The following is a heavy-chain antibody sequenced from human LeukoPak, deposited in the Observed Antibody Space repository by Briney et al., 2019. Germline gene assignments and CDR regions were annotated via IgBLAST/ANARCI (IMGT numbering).Heavy chain of an antibody. V-gene: IGHV3-23*01. J-gene: IGHJ4*02. CDR2: ITSSGYDT. Sequence: PGGSLRLSCAASGFTFSRYAMSWVRQAPGKGLELVSSITSSGYDTYYRDSVKGRFTISRDNSENTLYLQMNSLRPEETAMYYCAKDSRETLAGTVDYWGRGTLVTVSS. D-gene: IGHD6-19*01. CDR1: GFTFSRYA. CDR3: AKDSRETLAGTVDY.